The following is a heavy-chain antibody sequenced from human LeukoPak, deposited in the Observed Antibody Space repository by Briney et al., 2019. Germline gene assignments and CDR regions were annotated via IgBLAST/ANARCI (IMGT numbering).Heavy chain of an antibody. CDR1: GYTFTSYD. CDR2: MNPNSGNT. CDR3: ARYWDGYGHDAFDI. J-gene: IGHJ3*02. V-gene: IGHV1-8*03. Sequence: ASVKVSCKASGYTFTSYDINWLRQATGQGLEWMGWMNPNSGNTGYAQKFQGRVTITRNTSISTAYMELSSLRSEDTAVYYCARYWDGYGHDAFDIWGQGTMVTVS. D-gene: IGHD5-24*01.